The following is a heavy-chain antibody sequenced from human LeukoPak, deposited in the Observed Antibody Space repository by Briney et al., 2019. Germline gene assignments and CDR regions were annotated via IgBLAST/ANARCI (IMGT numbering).Heavy chain of an antibody. V-gene: IGHV1-69*04. J-gene: IGHJ1*01. CDR1: GFTFSSYA. CDR3: ARGTVIVGDRPEYFQH. CDR2: IIPIFGIA. D-gene: IGHD3-22*01. Sequence: PGGSLRLSCAASGFTFSSYAISWVRQAPGQGLEWMGRIIPIFGIANYAQKFQGRVTITADKSTSTAYMELSSLRSEDTAVYYCARGTVIVGDRPEYFQHWGQGTLVTVSS.